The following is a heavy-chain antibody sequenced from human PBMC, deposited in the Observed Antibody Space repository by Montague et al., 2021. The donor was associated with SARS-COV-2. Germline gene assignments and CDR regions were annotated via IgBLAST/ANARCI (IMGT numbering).Heavy chain of an antibody. D-gene: IGHD3-22*01. CDR3: ARGHLSVSMIVVVFTSASYYFDY. V-gene: IGHV4-34*01. CDR1: GGSFGDYH. Sequence: SETLSLTCAVYGGSFGDYHWSWIRQPPGKGLEWIGDIKQSGSTNYNPSLKSRGTISVDTSKNQFSLKLTSVAAADTAVYFCARGHLSVSMIVVVFTSASYYFDYWGQGAQVTVSS. J-gene: IGHJ4*02. CDR2: IKQSGST.